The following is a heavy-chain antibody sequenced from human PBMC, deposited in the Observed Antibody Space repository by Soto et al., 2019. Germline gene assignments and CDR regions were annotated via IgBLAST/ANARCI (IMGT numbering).Heavy chain of an antibody. V-gene: IGHV1-69*12. Sequence: QVQLVQSGAEVKKPGSSVKVSCNASAGTFRSYAIGWVRQAPGQGLEWMGGLIPIFGTENYAQKFQGRVTITADESTSTAYMELSSLRSEDTAVYYCALHYGSGSNYYYYGMDVWGQGTTVTVSS. CDR1: AGTFRSYA. CDR2: LIPIFGTE. CDR3: ALHYGSGSNYYYYGMDV. D-gene: IGHD3-10*01. J-gene: IGHJ6*02.